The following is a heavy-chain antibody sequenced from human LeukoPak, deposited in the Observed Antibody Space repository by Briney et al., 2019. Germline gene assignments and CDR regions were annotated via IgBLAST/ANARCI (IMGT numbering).Heavy chain of an antibody. D-gene: IGHD3-9*01. CDR2: IYWDDDK. Sequence: SGPTLVKPTQTLTLTCNFSGFSLTSDRVGVGWIRQPPGKALEWLAIIYWDDDKRYRQSLKNRLTITKDTSKNHVVLTMTNVDPVDTATYYCAHGSTNIWLYYYDSRGPGTLVTVSS. CDR1: GFSLTSDRVG. CDR3: AHGSTNIWLYYYDS. V-gene: IGHV2-5*02. J-gene: IGHJ4*02.